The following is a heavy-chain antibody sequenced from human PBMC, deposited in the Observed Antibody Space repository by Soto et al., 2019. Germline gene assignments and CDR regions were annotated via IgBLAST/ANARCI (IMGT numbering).Heavy chain of an antibody. D-gene: IGHD1-26*01. J-gene: IGHJ4*02. V-gene: IGHV3-23*01. CDR2: ISGDGTSI. CDR1: GFTFTNCA. Sequence: GGSLRLSCAASGFTFTNCAMSWVRQAPGKGLEWVSIISGDGTSIYYADSVKGRFTISRDNSKNTLYLQMSSLGADDTAVYYCVKAVGHTATSSRIFDYWGQGTLVTVSS. CDR3: VKAVGHTATSSRIFDY.